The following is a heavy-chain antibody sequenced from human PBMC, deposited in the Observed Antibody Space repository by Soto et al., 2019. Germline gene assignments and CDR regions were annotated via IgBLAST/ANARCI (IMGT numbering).Heavy chain of an antibody. CDR1: GGSMSSYY. V-gene: IGHV4-59*01. CDR3: ARYGSGSSVWFDP. CDR2: IYYSGST. J-gene: IGHJ5*02. Sequence: SETLSLTCTVSGGSMSSYYWSWIRQPPGKGLEWIGYIYYSGSTIYNPSLKSRATISVDTSKNQFSLKLSSVTAADTAVYYCARYGSGSSVWFDPWGQGTPVTVSS. D-gene: IGHD3-10*01.